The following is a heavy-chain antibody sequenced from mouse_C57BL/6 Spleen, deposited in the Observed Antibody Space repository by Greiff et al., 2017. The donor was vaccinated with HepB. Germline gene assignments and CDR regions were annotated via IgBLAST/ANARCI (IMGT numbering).Heavy chain of an antibody. CDR2: FHPYNDDT. CDR3: ARGSDYYGSSPWFAY. D-gene: IGHD1-1*01. Sequence: VQLQQSGAELVKPGASVKMSCKASGYTFTTYPIEWMKQNHGKSLEWIGNFHPYNDDTKYNEKFKGKATLTVEKSSSTVYVELSRLTSDDSAVYYCARGSDYYGSSPWFAYWGQGTLVTVSA. J-gene: IGHJ3*01. CDR1: GYTFTTYP. V-gene: IGHV1-47*01.